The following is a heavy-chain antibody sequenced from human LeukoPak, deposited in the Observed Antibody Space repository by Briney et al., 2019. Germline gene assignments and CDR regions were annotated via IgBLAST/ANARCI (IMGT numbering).Heavy chain of an antibody. CDR3: AKDNVAVAGKREFDY. V-gene: IGHV3-9*01. CDR1: GFTFDDYA. CDR2: ISWNSGSI. Sequence: GRSLRLSCAASGFTFDDYAMHWVRQAPGKGLEWVSGISWNSGSIGYADSVKGRFTISRDNAKNSLYLQMNSLRAEDTALYYCAKDNVAVAGKREFDYWGQGTLVTVSS. J-gene: IGHJ4*02. D-gene: IGHD6-19*01.